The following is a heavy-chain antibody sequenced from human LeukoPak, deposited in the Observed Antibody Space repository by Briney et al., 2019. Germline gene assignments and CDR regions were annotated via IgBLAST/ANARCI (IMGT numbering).Heavy chain of an antibody. D-gene: IGHD2-15*01. Sequence: PGGSLSLSCAASGFTFSGHYMDWVRQSPGKGLEWVGRTRNKANSYTTEYAASVKGRFIISRDDSKSSLYLQMNSLKTEDTAVYYCARQSRTCSGDSCYQLDAFDIWGHGTMVTVSS. CDR1: GFTFSGHY. CDR2: TRNKANSYTT. J-gene: IGHJ3*02. V-gene: IGHV3-72*01. CDR3: ARQSRTCSGDSCYQLDAFDI.